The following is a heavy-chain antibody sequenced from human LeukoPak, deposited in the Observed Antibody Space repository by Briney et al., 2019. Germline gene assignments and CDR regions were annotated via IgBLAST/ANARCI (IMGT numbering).Heavy chain of an antibody. Sequence: GESLKISCKGSGYSFTSYWIGWVRQMPGKGLEWMGIIYPGDSDTRYSPSFQGQVTISADKSISTAYLQWSSLKASDTAMYYCASPVGAVAEAEYFQHWGQGTLVTVSS. D-gene: IGHD6-19*01. CDR2: IYPGDSDT. CDR1: GYSFTSYW. CDR3: ASPVGAVAEAEYFQH. V-gene: IGHV5-51*01. J-gene: IGHJ1*01.